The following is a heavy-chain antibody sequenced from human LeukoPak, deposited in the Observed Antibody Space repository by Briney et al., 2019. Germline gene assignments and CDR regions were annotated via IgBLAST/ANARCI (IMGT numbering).Heavy chain of an antibody. J-gene: IGHJ6*02. CDR1: GGSISSYY. CDR3: ARVDGLEYSLNI. CDR2: IYYSGST. V-gene: IGHV4-59*01. Sequence: PSETLSLTCTVSGGSISSYYWSWIRQPPGKGLEWIGYIYYSGSTNYNPSLKSRVTISVDTSKNQFSLKLSSVTAADTAVYYCARVDGLEYSLNIWGHGTTVTVSS. D-gene: IGHD5-18*01.